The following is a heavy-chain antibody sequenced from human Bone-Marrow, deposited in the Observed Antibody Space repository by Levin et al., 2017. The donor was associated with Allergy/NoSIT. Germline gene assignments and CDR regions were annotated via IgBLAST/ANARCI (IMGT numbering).Heavy chain of an antibody. CDR2: ISNRGVNT. CDR1: GFTFSDYY. J-gene: IGHJ4*02. CDR3: ARGGFNWNDEESAGYFDY. Sequence: PGGSLRLSCAASGFTFSDYYITWIRQAPGKGLEGVSYISNRGVNTYYADSVKGRFTFSRDKAKNSLFLQMNSLRAEDTAGYYCARGGFNWNDEESAGYFDYWGRGTLVTVSS. V-gene: IGHV3-11*01. D-gene: IGHD1-1*01.